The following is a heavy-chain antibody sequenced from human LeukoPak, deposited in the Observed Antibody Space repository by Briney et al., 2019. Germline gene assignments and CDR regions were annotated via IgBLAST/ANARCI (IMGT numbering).Heavy chain of an antibody. CDR2: IYSSGTT. CDR1: GGSISSYY. V-gene: IGHV4-4*07. D-gene: IGHD3-16*01. Sequence: SETLSLTCTVSGGSISSYYWSWIRQPPGKGLEWIGRIYSSGTTNYNPSLKSRVTMSVDRSNNQFSLKLNSVTAADTAVYYCARGTNAFINVWGKGTTVTVSS. CDR3: ARGTNAFINV. J-gene: IGHJ6*04.